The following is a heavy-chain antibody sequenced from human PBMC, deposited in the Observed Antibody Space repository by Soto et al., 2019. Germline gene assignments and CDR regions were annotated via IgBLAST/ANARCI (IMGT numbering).Heavy chain of an antibody. Sequence: VQLVQSGAEVKKPGSPVRVSCTASGDTFNFYTISWVRQVPGQGPEWMGRIIPMLGMSNYAQKFQGRVTIMADKSTSTVYINLSGLTSEDTAVYYCATNYGSGSTHFDYWGQGTLVTVSS. CDR1: GDTFNFYT. CDR3: ATNYGSGSTHFDY. V-gene: IGHV1-69*02. D-gene: IGHD3-10*01. CDR2: IIPMLGMS. J-gene: IGHJ4*02.